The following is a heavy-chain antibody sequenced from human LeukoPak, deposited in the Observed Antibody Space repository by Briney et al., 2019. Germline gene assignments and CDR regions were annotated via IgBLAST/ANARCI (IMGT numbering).Heavy chain of an antibody. V-gene: IGHV3-30*02. CDR3: AKDTPTTGYHLDS. CDR1: GFTFRKYN. Sequence: QTGGSLRLSCVASGFTFRKYNMHWVRQAPGKGLEWVAFIRYDGSDKSYADSVKGRFTISRDNSENTLYLQINSLRVEDTAVYYCAKDTPTTGYHLDSWGQGTLVTVSS. D-gene: IGHD1-1*01. J-gene: IGHJ4*02. CDR2: IRYDGSDK.